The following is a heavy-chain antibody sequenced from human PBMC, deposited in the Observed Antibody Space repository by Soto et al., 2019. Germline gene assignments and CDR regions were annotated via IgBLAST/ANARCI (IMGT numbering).Heavy chain of an antibody. CDR1: GYRFETYA. J-gene: IGHJ6*02. CDR3: ARGHGVIIGAMDV. D-gene: IGHD3-3*01. CDR2: ISAYNIDT. V-gene: IGHV1-18*01. Sequence: QVQLVQSGAEVKKPGASVKVSCKSSGYRFETYAMSWVRQAPGQGLEWRGWISAYNIDTYYAQKFQDRVTMTTDTSTGTAYMELRSLTSADTAVYYCARGHGVIIGAMDVWGQGTTVTVSS.